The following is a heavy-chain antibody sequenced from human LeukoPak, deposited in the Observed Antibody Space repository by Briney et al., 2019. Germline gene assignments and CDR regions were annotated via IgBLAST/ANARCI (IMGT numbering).Heavy chain of an antibody. J-gene: IGHJ4*02. V-gene: IGHV4-39*07. Sequence: SETLSLTCSVSGGSLSSYYWGWIRQPPGKGLEWIGSIYYSGSTYYNPSLKSRVTISVDTSKNQFSLKLSSVTAADTAVYYCARDITGSFDYWGQGNLVTVSS. CDR1: GGSLSSYY. CDR2: IYYSGST. D-gene: IGHD1-14*01. CDR3: ARDITGSFDY.